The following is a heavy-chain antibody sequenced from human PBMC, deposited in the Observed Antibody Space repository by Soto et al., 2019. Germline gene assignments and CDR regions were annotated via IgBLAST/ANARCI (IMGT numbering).Heavy chain of an antibody. CDR2: IIPILGIA. J-gene: IGHJ4*02. CDR1: GGTFSSYA. CDR3: ASLVRGVPHFDY. Sequence: ASVKVSCKASGGTFSSYAISWVRQAPGQGLEWMGGIIPILGIANYAQKFQGRVTITADKSTSTAYMELSSLRSEDTAVYYCASLVRGVPHFDYWGQGTLVTVSS. V-gene: IGHV1-69*10. D-gene: IGHD3-10*01.